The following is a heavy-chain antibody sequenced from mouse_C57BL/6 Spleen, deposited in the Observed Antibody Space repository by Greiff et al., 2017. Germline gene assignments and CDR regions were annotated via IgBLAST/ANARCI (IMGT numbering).Heavy chain of an antibody. CDR2: IWSGGST. J-gene: IGHJ2*01. V-gene: IGHV2-2*01. Sequence: QVQLQQSGPGLVQPSQSLSITCTVSGFSLTSYGVHWVRQSPGKGLEWLGVIWSGGSTDYNAAFISRLSISKDNSKSQVFFKMNSLQADDTAIYYCSRKAWDMDYFDYWGQGTTLTVSS. CDR3: SRKAWDMDYFDY. CDR1: GFSLTSYG. D-gene: IGHD4-1*01.